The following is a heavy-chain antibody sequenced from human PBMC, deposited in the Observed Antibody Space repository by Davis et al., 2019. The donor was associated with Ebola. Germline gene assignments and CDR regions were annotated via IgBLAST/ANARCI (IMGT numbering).Heavy chain of an antibody. D-gene: IGHD3-9*01. CDR1: GFTFGDYA. Sequence: GGSLRLSCAASGFTFGDYAMSWVRQAPGKGLEWVSVIHTGGRTYYTDSVKGRFTISRDNAKNTLYLQMNSLRDEDTAVYYCTKDFDYENAYWGQGSLVTVSS. CDR3: TKDFDYENAY. V-gene: IGHV3-66*01. CDR2: IHTGGRT. J-gene: IGHJ4*02.